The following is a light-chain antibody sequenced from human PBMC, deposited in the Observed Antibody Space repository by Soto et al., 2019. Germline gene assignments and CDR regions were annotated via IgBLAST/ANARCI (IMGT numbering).Light chain of an antibody. Sequence: EIQMTQSPSTLSASVGDRVTITCRASQNINSWLAWYQQKPGKAPKLLIYKASSLESGVPSRFSGSGSGTEFTLTISSLQPDDFAAYYCQQYEIYPITFGQGTRLEIK. V-gene: IGKV1-5*03. J-gene: IGKJ5*01. CDR3: QQYEIYPIT. CDR1: QNINSW. CDR2: KAS.